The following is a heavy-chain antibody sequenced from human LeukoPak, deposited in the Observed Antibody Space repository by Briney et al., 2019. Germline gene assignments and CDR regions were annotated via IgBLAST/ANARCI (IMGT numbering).Heavy chain of an antibody. Sequence: GESLKISCKGSGYSFTTYWIGWVRQMPGKGLEWMGIVFPGDSDTRYSPSFQGHVTISADKSISTAYLQWSSLKASDTAMYYCARPRDGYNYEAFDYWGQGTLVTVSS. V-gene: IGHV5-51*01. CDR1: GYSFTTYW. D-gene: IGHD5-24*01. CDR3: ARPRDGYNYEAFDY. CDR2: VFPGDSDT. J-gene: IGHJ4*02.